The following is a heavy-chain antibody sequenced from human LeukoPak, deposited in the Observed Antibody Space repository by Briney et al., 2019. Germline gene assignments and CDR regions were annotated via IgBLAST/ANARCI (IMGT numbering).Heavy chain of an antibody. CDR1: GFTFSNYW. Sequence: GGSLRLSCVASGFTFSNYWMSWVRQAPGKGLEWVAAIKDDGSENYYVDSMKGRFTISRDNAKNSLYLQMNSLRAEDTAVYYCAKALYGDYGRFDYWGQGTLVTVSP. D-gene: IGHD4-17*01. CDR3: AKALYGDYGRFDY. CDR2: IKDDGSEN. J-gene: IGHJ4*02. V-gene: IGHV3-7*05.